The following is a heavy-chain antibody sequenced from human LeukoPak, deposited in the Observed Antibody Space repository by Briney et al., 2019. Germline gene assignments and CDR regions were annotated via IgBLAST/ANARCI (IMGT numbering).Heavy chain of an antibody. V-gene: IGHV1-69*13. CDR2: IIPIFGTA. J-gene: IGHJ4*02. CDR3: ARDVSLLGYCSSTSCSAGFDY. Sequence: ASVKVSFKASGGTFSIYAISWVRQAPGQGLEWMGGIIPIFGTANYAQKFQVRVTITADESTSTAYMELSSLRSEDTAVYYCARDVSLLGYCSSTSCSAGFDYWGQGTLVTVSS. D-gene: IGHD2-2*01. CDR1: GGTFSIYA.